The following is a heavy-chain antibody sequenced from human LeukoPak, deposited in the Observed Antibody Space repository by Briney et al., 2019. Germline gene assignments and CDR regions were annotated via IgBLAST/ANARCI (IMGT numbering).Heavy chain of an antibody. Sequence: SETLSLTCTVSGGSISSYYWSWIRQPPGKGLEWIGCIYYSGSTNYNPSLKSRVTISVDTSKNQFSLKLSSVTAADTAVYYCARGEMATSFDYWGQGTLVTVSS. J-gene: IGHJ4*02. CDR3: ARGEMATSFDY. CDR1: GGSISSYY. CDR2: IYYSGST. D-gene: IGHD5-24*01. V-gene: IGHV4-59*01.